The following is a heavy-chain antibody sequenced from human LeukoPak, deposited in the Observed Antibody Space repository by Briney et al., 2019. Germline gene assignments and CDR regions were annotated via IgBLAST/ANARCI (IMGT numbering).Heavy chain of an antibody. V-gene: IGHV3-23*01. CDR3: AKGVYYDNGGYYYFDS. CDR2: VSGNGGGT. Sequence: GGSLRLSCAASGFTFTSYAMNWVRQAPGKAVEGVSAVSGNGGGTYYADSVKGHFTIFRDNSKNTVYLQMNSLRVEDTALYYCAKGVYYDNGGYYYFDSWGQGTLVTVSS. J-gene: IGHJ4*02. CDR1: GFTFTSYA. D-gene: IGHD3-22*01.